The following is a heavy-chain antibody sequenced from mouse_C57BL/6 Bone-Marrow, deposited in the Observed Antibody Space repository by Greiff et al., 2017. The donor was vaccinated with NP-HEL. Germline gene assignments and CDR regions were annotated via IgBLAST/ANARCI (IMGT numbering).Heavy chain of an antibody. D-gene: IGHD1-1*01. Sequence: QVQLQQPGAELVKPGASVKLSCKASGYTFTNYWMHWVKQRPGRGLEWIGRIDPSSGGTKYNEQFKSKATLTVDKPSSTAYMQLSSLTSEDSAVYYCARYYYGSGYLDYWGQGTTLTVSS. CDR3: ARYYYGSGYLDY. V-gene: IGHV1-72*01. CDR2: IDPSSGGT. CDR1: GYTFTNYW. J-gene: IGHJ2*01.